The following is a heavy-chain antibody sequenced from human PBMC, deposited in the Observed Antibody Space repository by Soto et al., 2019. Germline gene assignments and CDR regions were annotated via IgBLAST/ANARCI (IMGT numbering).Heavy chain of an antibody. Sequence: SETLSLTCTVSGGSISSYYWSWIRQPPGKGLEWIGYIYYSGSTNYNPSLKSRVTISVDTSKNQFSLKLSSVTAADTAVYYCGRLYYGSGSYYHFDYWGQGTLVTVSS. D-gene: IGHD3-10*01. V-gene: IGHV4-59*08. CDR3: GRLYYGSGSYYHFDY. J-gene: IGHJ4*02. CDR2: IYYSGST. CDR1: GGSISSYY.